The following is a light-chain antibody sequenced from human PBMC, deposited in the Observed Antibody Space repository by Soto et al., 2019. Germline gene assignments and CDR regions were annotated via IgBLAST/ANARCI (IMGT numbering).Light chain of an antibody. V-gene: IGLV1-44*01. Sequence: QSVLTQPPSASGTPGQRVTISCSGSSSNIGSNTVNWYQQLPGTAPKLLIYSNNQRPSGVPDRFSGSKSGTSASLAISGLQSEHEPDYYCAAWDDSLNGYVFGTGTKVTVL. CDR2: SNN. CDR3: AAWDDSLNGYV. CDR1: SSNIGSNT. J-gene: IGLJ1*01.